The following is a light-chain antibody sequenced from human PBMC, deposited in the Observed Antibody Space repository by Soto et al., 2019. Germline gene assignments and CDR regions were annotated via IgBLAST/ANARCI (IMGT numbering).Light chain of an antibody. J-gene: IGKJ5*01. CDR1: EDISTW. CDR3: QHADSLPLIT. CDR2: AES. Sequence: DIQMTQSPSSVSASVGDRVTITCRSSEDISTWLAWYQQKPGKAPKLLIYAESSLQSGVPSRFNGSESGTDFTLTSSILQPEHFATYYCQHADSLPLITFAQGTRLEIK. V-gene: IGKV1-12*01.